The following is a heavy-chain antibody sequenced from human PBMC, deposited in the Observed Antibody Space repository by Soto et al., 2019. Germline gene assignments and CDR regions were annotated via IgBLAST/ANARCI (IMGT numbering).Heavy chain of an antibody. J-gene: IGHJ6*02. V-gene: IGHV1-69*13. CDR2: IIPIFGTA. Sequence: ASVKVSCKASGGTFSSYAISWVRQAPGQGLEWMGGIIPIFGTANYAQKFQGRVTITADESTSTAYMELSSLRSEDTAVYYCARDAVLKRIGYCSSTSCADYYYYYGMDVWGQGTTVTVSS. CDR1: GGTFSSYA. D-gene: IGHD2-2*01. CDR3: ARDAVLKRIGYCSSTSCADYYYYYGMDV.